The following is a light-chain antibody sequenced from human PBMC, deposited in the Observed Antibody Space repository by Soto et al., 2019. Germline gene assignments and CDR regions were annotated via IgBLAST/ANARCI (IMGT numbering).Light chain of an antibody. CDR2: AAS. CDR1: QNIRNY. Sequence: IQMTQSPSSLSASVGDRVTITCRTTQNIRNYLNWYQQKPGKAPKLLIYAASGLQSGVQLRFSASGSGTDFTLTIRYLQPEDFAAYYCKQTYSVPATFGQGTKVDIK. CDR3: KQTYSVPAT. V-gene: IGKV1-39*01. J-gene: IGKJ1*01.